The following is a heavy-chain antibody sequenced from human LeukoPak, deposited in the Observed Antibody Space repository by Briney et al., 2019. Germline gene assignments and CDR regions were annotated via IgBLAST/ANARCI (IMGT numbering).Heavy chain of an antibody. Sequence: SETLSLTCTVSGGSISSGGYSWSWIRQPPGKGLEWIGYIYHSGSTYYNPSLKSRVTISVDRSKNQFSLKLSSVTAADTAVYYCAREVATIGAYYFDYWGQGTLVTVSS. CDR3: AREVATIGAYYFDY. V-gene: IGHV4-30-2*01. CDR1: GGSISSGGYS. CDR2: IYHSGST. D-gene: IGHD5-12*01. J-gene: IGHJ4*02.